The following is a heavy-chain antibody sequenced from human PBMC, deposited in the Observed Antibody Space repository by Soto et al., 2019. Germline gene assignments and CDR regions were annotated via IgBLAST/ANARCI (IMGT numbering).Heavy chain of an antibody. Sequence: QVQMVQSGAEVKNPGASVKISCKASGHMFVGYAVTWVRQAPGQGLEWMGWISPTGDTQYARKFEGRLTLTTDTSTSTAQLELKSLRSDDTAVYFCARDGHSQPYGSRDARFFDIWGQGTLVTVSS. CDR2: ISPTGDT. J-gene: IGHJ4*02. V-gene: IGHV1-18*01. CDR1: GHMFVGYA. CDR3: ARDGHSQPYGSRDARFFDI. D-gene: IGHD1-26*01.